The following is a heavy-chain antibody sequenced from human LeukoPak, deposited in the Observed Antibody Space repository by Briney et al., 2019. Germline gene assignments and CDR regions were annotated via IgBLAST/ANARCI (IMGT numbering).Heavy chain of an antibody. CDR3: AREERRVAGNWFDP. CDR1: GGSFSGYY. CDR2: ISSSGSTI. J-gene: IGHJ5*02. Sequence: KPSETLSLTCAVYGGSFSGYYMSWIRQAPGKGLEWVSYISSSGSTIYYADSVKGRFTISRDNAKNSLYLQMNSLRAEDTAVYYCAREERRVAGNWFDPWGQGILVTVSS. V-gene: IGHV3-11*04.